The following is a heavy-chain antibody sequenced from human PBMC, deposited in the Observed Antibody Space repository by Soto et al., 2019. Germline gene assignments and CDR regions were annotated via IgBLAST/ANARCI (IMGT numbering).Heavy chain of an antibody. CDR1: GESINGYY. D-gene: IGHD6-13*01. J-gene: IGHJ4*01. CDR3: ARRIATPGTNIDY. V-gene: IGHV4-59*01. Sequence: SETLSLTCTGSGESINGYYWSWIRQPPGKGLEWIGYVYFSGSNNYNPSLKSRVTISVNTSKQQVSLRLSSVTAADTAVYYCARRIATPGTNIDYWGQGTLVT. CDR2: VYFSGSN.